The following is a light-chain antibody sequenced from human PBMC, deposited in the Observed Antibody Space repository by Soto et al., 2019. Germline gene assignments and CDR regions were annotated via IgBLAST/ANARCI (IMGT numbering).Light chain of an antibody. CDR3: QQYRTYS. CDR1: ESISNW. V-gene: IGKV1-5*01. J-gene: IGKJ1*01. CDR2: HAS. Sequence: IQLTQSPSTLPASVGDRVTLTCRASESISNWLAWYQHKPGTAPKLQIYHASILETAVPSRFSANGSGTEFTLTISSLQPSDFATYYCQQYRTYSFGQGSRVDIK.